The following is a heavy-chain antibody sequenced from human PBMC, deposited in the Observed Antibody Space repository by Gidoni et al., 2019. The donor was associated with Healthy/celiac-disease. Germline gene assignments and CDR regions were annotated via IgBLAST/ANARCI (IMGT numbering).Heavy chain of an antibody. CDR2: INHSGST. D-gene: IGHD6-13*01. CDR1: GGSFSGYY. CDR3: ARGVYSSSCI. V-gene: IGHV4-34*01. J-gene: IGHJ1*01. Sequence: QVQLPQWGAGLLKPSETLSLTCAVYGGSFSGYYWSWIRQPPGKGLEWIGAINHSGSTNYNPSLKSRVTISVDTSKNQFSLKLSSVTAADTAVYYCARGVYSSSCIWGQGTLVTVSS.